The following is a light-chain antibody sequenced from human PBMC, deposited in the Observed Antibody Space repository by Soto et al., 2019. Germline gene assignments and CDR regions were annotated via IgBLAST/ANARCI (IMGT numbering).Light chain of an antibody. CDR2: DVT. CDR1: SSDVGGYDY. V-gene: IGLV2-11*01. CDR3: CSYGGSFPYV. J-gene: IGLJ1*01. Sequence: QSALTQPPSVSGSPGQSFTISCTGTSSDVGGYDYVSWYQQHPGKAPKLLIYDVTKRPSGVPDRFSGSKSGNTASLTISGLQAEDEADFFCCSYGGSFPYVFGTGTKVTVL.